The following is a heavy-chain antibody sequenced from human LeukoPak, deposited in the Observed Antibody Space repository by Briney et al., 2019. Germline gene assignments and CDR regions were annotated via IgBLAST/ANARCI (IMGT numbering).Heavy chain of an antibody. Sequence: GGSLRLSCAASGFTFSSYAMSWVRQAPGKGLEWVSAISGSGGSTYYADSVKGRFTISRDNSKNTLYLQMNSLRAEDTAVYYCARDPTLYSSGGGFDYWGQGTLVTVSS. V-gene: IGHV3-23*01. CDR3: ARDPTLYSSGGGFDY. J-gene: IGHJ4*02. CDR1: GFTFSSYA. CDR2: ISGSGGST. D-gene: IGHD6-19*01.